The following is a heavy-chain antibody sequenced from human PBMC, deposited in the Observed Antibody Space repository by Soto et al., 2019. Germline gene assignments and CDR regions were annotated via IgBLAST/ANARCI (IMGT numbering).Heavy chain of an antibody. CDR1: GYSFTSYW. CDR2: IYPGDSDT. CDR3: TKSSASHTITRPLDY. V-gene: IGHV5-51*01. Sequence: GESLKIFCKGSGYSFTSYWIGWVRQMPGKGLEWMGIIYPGDSDTRYSPSFQGQVTIPANKSINTAYLQWNRLKDSDTAMYYCTKSSASHTITRPLDYWGQGTLVTVSS. J-gene: IGHJ4*02. D-gene: IGHD4-4*01.